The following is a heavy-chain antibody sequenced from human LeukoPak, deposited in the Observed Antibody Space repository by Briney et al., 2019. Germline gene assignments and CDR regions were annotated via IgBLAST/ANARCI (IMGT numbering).Heavy chain of an antibody. V-gene: IGHV4-34*01. Sequence: SETLSLTCAVHGGSFSGYYWSWIRQPPGKGLEWIGEINHSGSTNYNPSLKRRVTISVDTTKNQFSLKLSSVTAADTAVYYCARGPPMRVVVPAAKSYYYYYMDVWGKGTTVTVSS. J-gene: IGHJ6*03. CDR3: ARGPPMRVVVPAAKSYYYYYMDV. CDR1: GGSFSGYY. D-gene: IGHD2-2*01. CDR2: INHSGST.